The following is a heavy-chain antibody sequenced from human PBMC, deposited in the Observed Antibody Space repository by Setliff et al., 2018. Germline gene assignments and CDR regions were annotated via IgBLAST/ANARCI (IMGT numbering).Heavy chain of an antibody. CDR3: ARLPPLHTPMALTFDY. J-gene: IGHJ4*02. V-gene: IGHV4-59*08. Sequence: KTSETLSLTCTVSGGSVRGYYWSWIRQPPGEGLEWIGYMYYSGDTNYNPSLKSRVTISVDTSKNQFSLELRSVTAADTAVYYCARLPPLHTPMALTFDYWGQGILVTVSS. D-gene: IGHD5-18*01. CDR2: MYYSGDT. CDR1: GGSVRGYY.